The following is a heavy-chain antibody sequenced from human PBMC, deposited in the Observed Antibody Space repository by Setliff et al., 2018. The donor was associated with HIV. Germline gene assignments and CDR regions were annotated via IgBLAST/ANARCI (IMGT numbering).Heavy chain of an antibody. CDR1: RGSIRSGTYY. V-gene: IGHV4-39*01. J-gene: IGHJ4*02. Sequence: SETLSLTCTVSRGSIRSGTYYWGWIRQPQGKGLEWIGNMYYTGNTYHNPSLKSRVTISVDTSKNQFSLKLSSVTAADTAVYYCASSPIITNGYYFDYWGPGTLVTVSS. D-gene: IGHD2-8*01. CDR3: ASSPIITNGYYFDY. CDR2: MYYTGNT.